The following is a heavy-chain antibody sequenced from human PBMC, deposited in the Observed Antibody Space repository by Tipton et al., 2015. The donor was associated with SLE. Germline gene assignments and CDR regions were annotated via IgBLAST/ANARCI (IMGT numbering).Heavy chain of an antibody. Sequence: SLRLSCAASGFTFSSHEMNWVRQAPGKGLEWVSYISSSGSAIYYADSVKGRFTISGDNAQNSLNLQMNRLRAEDTAVYYCARWNAMDVWGQGTTVTVSS. CDR3: ARWNAMDV. V-gene: IGHV3-48*03. CDR2: ISSSGSAI. J-gene: IGHJ6*02. D-gene: IGHD5-12*01. CDR1: GFTFSSHE.